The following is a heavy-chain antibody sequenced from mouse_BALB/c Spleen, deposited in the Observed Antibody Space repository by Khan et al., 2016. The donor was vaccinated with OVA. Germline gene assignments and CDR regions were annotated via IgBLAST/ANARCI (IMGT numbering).Heavy chain of an antibody. CDR2: IWNDGNT. V-gene: IGHV2-6-1*01. D-gene: IGHD2-10*01. CDR3: ASQPYYHYNIMDY. Sequence: QVQLKESGPGLVAPSQSLSITCTISGFSLTNYGVHWVRQPPGKGLGWLVVIWNDGNTAYNSALKSRLTISKDNSKSQVFLKMNSLQTDDTAMYFCASQPYYHYNIMDYWGQGTSVTVSS. CDR1: GFSLTNYG. J-gene: IGHJ4*01.